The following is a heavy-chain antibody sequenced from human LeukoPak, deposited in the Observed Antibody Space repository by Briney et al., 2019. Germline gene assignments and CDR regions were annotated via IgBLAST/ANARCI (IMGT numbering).Heavy chain of an antibody. V-gene: IGHV3-9*01. J-gene: IGHJ4*02. CDR3: VKGEAVRHFDWLLYD. Sequence: PGRSLRLSCAASGFTFDDFAMHWVRRAPGKGLEWVSAISWNSGSIGFADSVKGRFTISRDNAKNSLYLQMNSLRAEDTAVYYCVKGEAVRHFDWLLYDWGQGTLVTVSS. CDR1: GFTFDDFA. D-gene: IGHD3-9*01. CDR2: ISWNSGSI.